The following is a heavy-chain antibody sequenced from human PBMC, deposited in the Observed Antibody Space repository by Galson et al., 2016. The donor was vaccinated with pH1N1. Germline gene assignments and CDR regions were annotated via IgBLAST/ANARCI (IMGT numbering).Heavy chain of an antibody. D-gene: IGHD3-16*01. V-gene: IGHV3-30-3*01. CDR3: AREYWSYADTYYNGMDV. J-gene: IGHJ6*02. CDR1: GFSFDTYA. Sequence: SLRLSCAASGFSFDTYAMHWVRQAPGKGLEWVAFISYNGNDQSYADSLKGRFTISRDKSKNTLYIQVKSLRTEDTAVFYCAREYWSYADTYYNGMDVWGQGTTVTVSS. CDR2: ISYNGNDQ.